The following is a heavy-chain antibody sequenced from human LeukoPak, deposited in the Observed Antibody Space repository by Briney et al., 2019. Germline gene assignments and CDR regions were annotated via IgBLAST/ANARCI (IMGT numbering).Heavy chain of an antibody. D-gene: IGHD4-17*01. CDR1: GYTFTGYY. V-gene: IGHV1-2*02. CDR2: INPSSGGT. Sequence: GASVKVSCKPSGYTFTGYYIHWVRQAPGQGLEWMGWINPSSGGTNYPQKFQGRVTMTRDTSLSTAYMELSGLRSDDTAVYYCASRDYGDPMGAFDIWGQGTMVTVSS. CDR3: ASRDYGDPMGAFDI. J-gene: IGHJ3*02.